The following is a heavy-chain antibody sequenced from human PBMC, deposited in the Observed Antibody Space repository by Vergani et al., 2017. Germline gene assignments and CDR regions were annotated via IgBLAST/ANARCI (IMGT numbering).Heavy chain of an antibody. J-gene: IGHJ4*02. Sequence: QVQLQESGPGLVKPSQTLSLTCTVSGGSISSGGYYWSWIRQHPGKGLEWIGYIYYSGSTYSNPSLKSRVTISVDTSKNQFSLKLSSVTAADTAVYYCGTTSIAARRGVFVYWSQGTLVTVSS. CDR1: GGSISSGGYY. CDR3: GTTSIAARRGVFVY. CDR2: IYYSGST. D-gene: IGHD6-6*01. V-gene: IGHV4-31*03.